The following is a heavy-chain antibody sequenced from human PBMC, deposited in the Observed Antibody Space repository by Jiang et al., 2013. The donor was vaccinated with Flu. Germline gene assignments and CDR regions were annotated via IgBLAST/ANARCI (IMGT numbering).Heavy chain of an antibody. CDR1: GGSISSSSYY. CDR2: IYYSGST. CDR3: AREPDVVATTRNFDY. V-gene: IGHV4-39*07. D-gene: IGHD5-12*01. J-gene: IGHJ4*02. Sequence: VLLKPSETLSLTCTVSGGSISSSSYYWGWIRQPPGKGLEWIGSIYYSGSTYYNPSLKSRVTISVDTSKNQFSLKLSSVTAADTAVYYCAREPDVVATTRNFDYWGQGTLVTVSS.